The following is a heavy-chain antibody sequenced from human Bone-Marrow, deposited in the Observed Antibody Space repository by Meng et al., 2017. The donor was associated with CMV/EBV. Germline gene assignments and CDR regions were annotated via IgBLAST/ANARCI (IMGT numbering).Heavy chain of an antibody. J-gene: IGHJ3*02. V-gene: IGHV3-74*01. Sequence: GESLKISCAASGFTFSSYWMHWVRQAPGKGLVWVSRINSDGSSTSYADSVKGRFTISRDNAKNTLYLQMNSLRAEDTAVYYCAREYYDFWSGYSGADAFDIWGQGTMVTVSS. CDR2: INSDGSST. CDR1: GFTFSSYW. CDR3: AREYYDFWSGYSGADAFDI. D-gene: IGHD3-3*01.